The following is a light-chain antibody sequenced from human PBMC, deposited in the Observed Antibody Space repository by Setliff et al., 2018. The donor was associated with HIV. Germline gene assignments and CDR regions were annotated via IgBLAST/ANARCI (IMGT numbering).Light chain of an antibody. V-gene: IGLV2-14*03. Sequence: QCALTQPASVSGSPGQSITISCSGTSSDVGSYNFVSWYQQHPGKAPQLIIYDVSQRPSGVSSRFSGSKSGNTASLTISGLQAEDQADYYCCSYTSSLTYVFGTGTKVTVL. CDR2: DVS. J-gene: IGLJ1*01. CDR3: CSYTSSLTYV. CDR1: SSDVGSYNF.